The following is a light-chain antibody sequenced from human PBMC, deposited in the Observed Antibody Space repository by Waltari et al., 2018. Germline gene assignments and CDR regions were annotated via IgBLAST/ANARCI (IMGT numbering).Light chain of an antibody. J-gene: IGKJ1*01. CDR1: QSLLHRNGYNY. CDR2: LGS. V-gene: IGKV2-28*01. Sequence: IVMSQSPLSLPVTLGEPASISCRSSQSLLHRNGYNYLDWYLQKPGQSPQLLIDLGSNRASGVPDRFSGSGSGTDFTLKISRVEAEDVGVYYCMQALQTPRMFGQGTKVEIK. CDR3: MQALQTPRM.